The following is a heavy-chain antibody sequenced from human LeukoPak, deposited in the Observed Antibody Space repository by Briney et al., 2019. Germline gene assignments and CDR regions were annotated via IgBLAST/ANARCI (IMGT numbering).Heavy chain of an antibody. CDR3: ARGTTIIPREAFDI. D-gene: IGHD1-1*01. V-gene: IGHV3-74*01. CDR2: VNTDGSTT. Sequence: GGSLRLSCATSGFTSSSYWMHWVRQAPGKGLVWVSRVNTDGSTTSYADSVKGRFTISRDNAKNSLYLQMNSLRAEDTAVYYCARGTTIIPREAFDIWGQGTMVTVSS. CDR1: GFTSSSYW. J-gene: IGHJ3*02.